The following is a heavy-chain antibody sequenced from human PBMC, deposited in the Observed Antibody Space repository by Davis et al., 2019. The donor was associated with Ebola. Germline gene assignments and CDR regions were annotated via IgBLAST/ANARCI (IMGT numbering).Heavy chain of an antibody. Sequence: AASVKVSCKASGGTFSSYAINWVRQAPGQGLEWMGGIIPIFGTANYAQKFQGRVTITADESTSTAYMELSSLRSEDTAVYYCARGTAKSIVATITHYYYGMDVWGQGTTVTVSS. CDR3: ARGTAKSIVATITHYYYGMDV. CDR2: IIPIFGTA. CDR1: GGTFSSYA. J-gene: IGHJ6*02. D-gene: IGHD5-12*01. V-gene: IGHV1-69*13.